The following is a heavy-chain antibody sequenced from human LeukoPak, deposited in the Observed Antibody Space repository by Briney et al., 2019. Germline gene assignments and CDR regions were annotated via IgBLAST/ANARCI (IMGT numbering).Heavy chain of an antibody. D-gene: IGHD3-10*01. Sequence: VSGPTLVNPTQTLTLTCTFSGFSLSTSGMRVSWIRQPPGKALEWLARIDWDDDKFYSTSLKTRLTISKDTSKNQMVLTMTNLDPVDTATYYCARTNRGSGSINWFDPWGQGTLVTVSS. J-gene: IGHJ5*02. V-gene: IGHV2-70*04. CDR3: ARTNRGSGSINWFDP. CDR1: GFSLSTSGMR. CDR2: IDWDDDK.